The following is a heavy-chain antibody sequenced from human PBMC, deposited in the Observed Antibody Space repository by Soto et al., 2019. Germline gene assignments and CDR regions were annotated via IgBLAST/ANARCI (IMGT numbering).Heavy chain of an antibody. J-gene: IGHJ4*02. CDR3: ARGQEGIVATH. CDR2: VKNGGST. V-gene: IGHV4-34*01. D-gene: IGHD5-12*01. CDR1: GGSLTGYY. Sequence: QVQLQQWGAGLLKPSEILSLTCTVNGGSLTGYYWSWIRQPPGKGLEWIGEVKNGGSTNYRPSLRGRVSISADTSKNHFFLRLNSVTAADTAVYFCARGQEGIVATHWDQGALVTVSS.